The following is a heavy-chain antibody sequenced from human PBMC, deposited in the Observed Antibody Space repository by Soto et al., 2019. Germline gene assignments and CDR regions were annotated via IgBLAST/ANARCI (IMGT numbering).Heavy chain of an antibody. CDR1: LFIVSDNY. J-gene: IGHJ4*02. Sequence: EVRLVQSGGGLVQPGGSLRLSCAASLFIVSDNYMSWVRQAPGKGLEWVSLIYSGGGTDYAESVKGRFTISRDNSKNTLYLQMGSLKAEDTGIYYCATRMTTAPYWGQGTVVTVSS. D-gene: IGHD4-17*01. CDR2: IYSGGGT. V-gene: IGHV3-66*01. CDR3: ATRMTTAPY.